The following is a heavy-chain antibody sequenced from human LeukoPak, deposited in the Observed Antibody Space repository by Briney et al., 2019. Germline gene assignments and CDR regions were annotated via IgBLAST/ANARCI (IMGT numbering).Heavy chain of an antibody. Sequence: SETLSLTCTVSGGSISSSSYYWGWIRQPPGKGLEWIGSIYYSGSTYYNPSLKSRVTISVDTSKNQFSLKLSSVTAADTAVYYCARGSSSWYHPFDYWGQGTLVTVSS. V-gene: IGHV4-39*07. D-gene: IGHD6-13*01. CDR1: GGSISSSSYY. CDR2: IYYSGST. CDR3: ARGSSSWYHPFDY. J-gene: IGHJ4*02.